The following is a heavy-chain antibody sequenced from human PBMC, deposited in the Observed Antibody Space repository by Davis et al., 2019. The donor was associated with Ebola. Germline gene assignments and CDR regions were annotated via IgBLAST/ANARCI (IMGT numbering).Heavy chain of an antibody. CDR1: GDSVSGNNGA. Sequence: HSHTLSLIRAISGDSVSGNNGAWNWIRQSPSRGLEWLGRTYYYRSKWYIVYAESVRGRIIINPDTSKNQLSLQVNSVIPEDTAVYYCARGWLRSKFDYWGQGTLVTVSS. CDR3: ARGWLRSKFDY. J-gene: IGHJ4*02. D-gene: IGHD5-12*01. CDR2: TYYYRSKWYI. V-gene: IGHV6-1*01.